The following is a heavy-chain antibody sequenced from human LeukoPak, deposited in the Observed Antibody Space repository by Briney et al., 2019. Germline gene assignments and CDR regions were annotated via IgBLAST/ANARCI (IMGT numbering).Heavy chain of an antibody. CDR2: ISNDGRTT. CDR1: GFTFSRFL. J-gene: IGHJ4*02. Sequence: GGSLRLSCAASGFTFSRFLMHWVRQAPGKGLVWVSLISNDGRTTRYADSVKGRFTISRDNAKNTLYLEINSLRAEDTAVYYWARDLAGSIDYWGQGTLVTVSS. CDR3: ARDLAGSIDY. V-gene: IGHV3-74*01. D-gene: IGHD6-19*01.